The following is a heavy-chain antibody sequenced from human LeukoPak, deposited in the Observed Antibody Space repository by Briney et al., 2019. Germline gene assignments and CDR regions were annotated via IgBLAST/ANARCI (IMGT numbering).Heavy chain of an antibody. CDR2: IYHSGST. V-gene: IGHV4-38-2*02. D-gene: IGHD4-17*01. CDR3: AREETPGDFDY. Sequence: SETLSLTCTVSGGSISSYYWGWIRQPPGKGLEWIGSIYHSGSTYYNPSLKSRVTISVDTSKNQFSLKLSSVTAADTAVYYCAREETPGDFDYWGQGTLVTVSS. J-gene: IGHJ4*02. CDR1: GGSISSYY.